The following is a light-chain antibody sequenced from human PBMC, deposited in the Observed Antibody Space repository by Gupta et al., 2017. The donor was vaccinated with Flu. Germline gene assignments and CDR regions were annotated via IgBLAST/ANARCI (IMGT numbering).Light chain of an antibody. CDR3: SSYTTSSTLGL. V-gene: IGLV2-14*01. CDR1: SSDVGGYNY. CDR2: EVS. J-gene: IGLJ2*01. Sequence: QSALTQPASVSGSPGQSITISCPGTSSDVGGYNYVSWYQQHPGKAPKLMMYEVSNRPSGVSNRFSGSKSGNTASLTISGLQAEDEAYYYCSSYTTSSTLGLFGGGTKLTVL.